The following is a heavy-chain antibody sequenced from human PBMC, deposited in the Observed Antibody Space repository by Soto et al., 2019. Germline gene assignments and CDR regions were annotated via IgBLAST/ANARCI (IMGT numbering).Heavy chain of an antibody. D-gene: IGHD2-2*01. V-gene: IGHV5-51*01. CDR3: ARDYCGGTTCYEVDY. CDR1: GYSFTSYW. Sequence: GESLKISCKGSGYSFTSYWIGWVRQMPGKGLEWMGIIYPGDSDTRYSPSFQGQVTISADKSINTAYLQCSSLKASDTAMYYCARDYCGGTTCYEVDYWGQGTQVTVSS. J-gene: IGHJ4*02. CDR2: IYPGDSDT.